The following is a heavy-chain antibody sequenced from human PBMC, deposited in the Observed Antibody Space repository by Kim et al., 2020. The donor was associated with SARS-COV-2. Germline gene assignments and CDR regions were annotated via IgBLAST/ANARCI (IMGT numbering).Heavy chain of an antibody. D-gene: IGHD3-3*01. J-gene: IGHJ4*02. CDR1: GFTFSDYW. Sequence: GGSLRLSCVTSGFTFSDYWMTWVRQAPGKGLEWLGNIKEDGSETYYEDFVEGRFTVSRVNAKNSLYLQMNSLRAEDTAVYFCVRESFFGSAGFHYFDSWGQGTLVTVSS. CDR2: IKEDGSET. CDR3: VRESFFGSAGFHYFDS. V-gene: IGHV3-7*01.